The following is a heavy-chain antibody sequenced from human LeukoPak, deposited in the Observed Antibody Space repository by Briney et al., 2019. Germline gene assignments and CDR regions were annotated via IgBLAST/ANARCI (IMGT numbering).Heavy chain of an antibody. Sequence: ASVKASCKASGYTFTSYYMHWVRPAPGQALEWMGIINPSGGSTSYAQKFQGRVTKTRDTSTSTVYMELSSLRSEDKAVYCCARAMEDDYLDYWGQGTLVTVSS. CDR2: INPSGGST. CDR1: GYTFTSYY. CDR3: ARAMEDDYLDY. V-gene: IGHV1-46*01. D-gene: IGHD3-10*01. J-gene: IGHJ4*02.